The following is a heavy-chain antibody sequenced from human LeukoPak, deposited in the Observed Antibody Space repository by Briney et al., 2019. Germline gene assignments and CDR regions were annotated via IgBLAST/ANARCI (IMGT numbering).Heavy chain of an antibody. CDR3: AKDKGDAFDI. Sequence: PGGSLRLSCAAPGFTFSSYGMHWVRQAPGKGLEWVAFIRYDGSNKYYADSVKGRFTISRDNSKNTLYLQVNSLRAEDTAVYYCAKDKGDAFDIWGQGTMVTVSS. J-gene: IGHJ3*02. CDR2: IRYDGSNK. CDR1: GFTFSSYG. V-gene: IGHV3-30*02.